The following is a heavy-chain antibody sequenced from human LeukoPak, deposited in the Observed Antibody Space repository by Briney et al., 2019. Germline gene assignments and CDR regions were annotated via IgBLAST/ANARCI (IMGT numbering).Heavy chain of an antibody. CDR3: AKDKEWIVVVFDY. CDR1: GFTFSSYA. V-gene: IGHV3-23*01. D-gene: IGHD3-22*01. CDR2: ISGSGGST. Sequence: GGSLRLSCAASGFTFSSYAMSWVRQAPGKGLEWVSAISGSGGSTYYADSVTGRFTISRDNSKNTLYLQMNSLRAEDTAVYYCAKDKEWIVVVFDYWGQGTLVTVSS. J-gene: IGHJ4*02.